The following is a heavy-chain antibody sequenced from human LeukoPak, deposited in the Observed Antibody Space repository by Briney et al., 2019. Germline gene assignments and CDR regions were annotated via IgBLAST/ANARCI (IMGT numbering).Heavy chain of an antibody. V-gene: IGHV3-23*01. CDR1: GFTFSSYA. J-gene: IGHJ4*02. CDR2: ISRSGGT. CDR3: AKGYLYFDY. D-gene: IGHD1-1*01. Sequence: PGGSLRLSCAASGFTFSSYAMSWVRQAPGKGLEWVSSISRSGGTYYGDTDQGRFTISRDNSKNMLFLQMNSLRPEDTALYYCAKGYLYFDYWGQGALVTVSS.